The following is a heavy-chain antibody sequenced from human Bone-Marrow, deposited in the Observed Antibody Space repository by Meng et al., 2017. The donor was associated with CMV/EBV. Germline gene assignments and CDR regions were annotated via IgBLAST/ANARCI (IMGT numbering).Heavy chain of an antibody. CDR3: ARGRSGIS. V-gene: IGHV3-30*02. CDR2: IRYDGSNK. Sequence: GGSLRLSCAASGFTFSSYGMHWVRQAPGKGLEWVAFIRYDGSNKYYADSVKGRFTISRDNAKNSLYLQMNSLRVEDTAVYYCARGRSGISWGQGTTVTVSS. D-gene: IGHD1-26*01. J-gene: IGHJ6*02. CDR1: GFTFSSYG.